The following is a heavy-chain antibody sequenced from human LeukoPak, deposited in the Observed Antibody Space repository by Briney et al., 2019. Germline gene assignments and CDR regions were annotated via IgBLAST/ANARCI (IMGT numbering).Heavy chain of an antibody. V-gene: IGHV3-7*01. Sequence: QPGGSLRLSCAGSGFTFSSYWMSWVRQAPGKGLEWVANIKQDGSDKYYVDSVKGRFTISRDNAKHSLFLQMNSLRAEDTAVYFCARGPGDYWGQGTLVTVSS. CDR3: ARGPGDY. CDR1: GFTFSSYW. CDR2: IKQDGSDK. J-gene: IGHJ4*02.